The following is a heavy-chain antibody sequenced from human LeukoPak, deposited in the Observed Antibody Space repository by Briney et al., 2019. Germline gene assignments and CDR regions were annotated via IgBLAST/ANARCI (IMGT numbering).Heavy chain of an antibody. Sequence: GESLKISCKGSGYSFTSYWIGWVRQMPGKGLEWMGIIYPGDSDTRYSPSFQGQVTISVDKSISTAYLQWSSLKASDTAMYYCARSLLAVAGYYYYGMDVWGQGTTVTVSS. CDR3: ARSLLAVAGYYYYGMDV. D-gene: IGHD6-19*01. CDR2: IYPGDSDT. CDR1: GYSFTSYW. J-gene: IGHJ6*02. V-gene: IGHV5-51*01.